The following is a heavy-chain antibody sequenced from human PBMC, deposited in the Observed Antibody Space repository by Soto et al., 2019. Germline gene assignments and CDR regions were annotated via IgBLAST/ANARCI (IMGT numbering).Heavy chain of an antibody. D-gene: IGHD4-17*01. Sequence: PGGSLRLSCAASGFTVSSNYMSWVRQAPGKGLEWVSVIYSGGSTYYADSVKGRFTISRDNSKNTLYLQMNSLRAEDTAVYYCARGDYNIMGSFDYWGQGTLVTVSS. CDR3: ARGDYNIMGSFDY. CDR1: GFTVSSNY. V-gene: IGHV3-53*01. CDR2: IYSGGST. J-gene: IGHJ4*01.